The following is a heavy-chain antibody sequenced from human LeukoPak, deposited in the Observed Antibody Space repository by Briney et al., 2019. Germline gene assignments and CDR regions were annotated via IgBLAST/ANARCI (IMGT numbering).Heavy chain of an antibody. Sequence: GRSLRLSCAASGFTFSSYGMHWVRQAPGKGLEWVAVISYDGSNKYYADSVKGRFTISRDNSKNTLYLQMNSLRAEDTAVYYCAREPYYYDSSGYYVGAFDIWGQGTMVTVSS. CDR1: GFTFSSYG. V-gene: IGHV3-30*03. CDR2: ISYDGSNK. CDR3: AREPYYYDSSGYYVGAFDI. J-gene: IGHJ3*02. D-gene: IGHD3-22*01.